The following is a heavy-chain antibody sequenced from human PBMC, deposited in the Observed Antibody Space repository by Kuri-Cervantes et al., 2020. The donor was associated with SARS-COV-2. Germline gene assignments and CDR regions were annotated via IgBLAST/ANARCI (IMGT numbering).Heavy chain of an antibody. CDR3: AKAFYGGNRGGVDY. V-gene: IGHV3-9*01. Sequence: SLKISCAASGFTFDDYAMHWVQQAPGKGLEWVSGISWNSGSIGYADSVKGRFTISRDNAKNSLYLQMNSLRAEDTALYYCAKAFYGGNRGGVDYWGQGTLVTVSS. CDR2: ISWNSGSI. J-gene: IGHJ4*02. CDR1: GFTFDDYA. D-gene: IGHD4-23*01.